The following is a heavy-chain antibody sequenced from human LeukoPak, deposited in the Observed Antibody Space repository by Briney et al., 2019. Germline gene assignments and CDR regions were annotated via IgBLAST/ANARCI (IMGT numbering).Heavy chain of an antibody. CDR2: INPNSGGA. CDR3: AKGRVVAGSKSLTYHWLDP. D-gene: IGHD6-19*01. CDR1: GYTFTGYY. J-gene: IGHJ5*02. V-gene: IGHV1-2*02. Sequence: ASVKVSCKASGYTFTGYYIHWVRQAPGQGLEWVGWINPNSGGAKYAQKFQDRVTMTRDTSISTAYMGLSRLRSDDTAVYYCAKGRVVAGSKSLTYHWLDPWGQGTLVTVSS.